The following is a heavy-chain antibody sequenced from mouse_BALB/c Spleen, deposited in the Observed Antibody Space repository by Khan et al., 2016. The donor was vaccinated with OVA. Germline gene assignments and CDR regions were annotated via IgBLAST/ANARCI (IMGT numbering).Heavy chain of an antibody. CDR3: TRGGGGNRFAY. CDR1: GYTFTDFT. V-gene: IGHV1S137*01. Sequence: QVQLQQSGAELVRPGVSVKISCKGSGYTFTDFTMHWMKQSHGKSLEWIGVISTYYGDATYNQKFKGKATMTVDKASSTAYMELARLTSEDSAIYSCTRGGGGNRFAYWGQGTLVTVSA. J-gene: IGHJ3*01. CDR2: ISTYYGDA.